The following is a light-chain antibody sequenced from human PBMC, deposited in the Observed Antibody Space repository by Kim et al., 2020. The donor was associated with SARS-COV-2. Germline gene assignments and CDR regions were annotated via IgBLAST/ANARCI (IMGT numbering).Light chain of an antibody. V-gene: IGKV3-20*01. J-gene: IGKJ4*01. CDR1: QSVSCSY. Sequence: SPGERAAPTCRAGQSVSCSYLAWYQQKPGQAPRLLIYGASSRATGIPDRCSGSGSGTDFTLTINRLEPEDFAVYYCQQYGSSLLTFGGGTKVDIK. CDR3: QQYGSSLLT. CDR2: GAS.